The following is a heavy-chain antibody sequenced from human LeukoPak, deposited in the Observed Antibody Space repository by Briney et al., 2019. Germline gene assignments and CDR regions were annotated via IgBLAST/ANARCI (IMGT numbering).Heavy chain of an antibody. CDR1: GFTFSSYS. V-gene: IGHV3-21*04. D-gene: IGHD6-13*01. J-gene: IGHJ5*02. CDR3: AKDPGYSSSWYNWFDP. CDR2: ISSSSSYI. Sequence: GGSLRLSCAASGFTFSSYSMNWVRQAPGKGLEWVSSISSSSSYIYYADSVKGRFTISRDNAKNSLYLQMNSLRAEDTAVYYCAKDPGYSSSWYNWFDPRGQGTLVTVSS.